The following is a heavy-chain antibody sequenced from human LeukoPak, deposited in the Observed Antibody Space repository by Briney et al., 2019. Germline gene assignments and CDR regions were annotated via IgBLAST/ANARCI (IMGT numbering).Heavy chain of an antibody. J-gene: IGHJ6*02. CDR3: ARVDPGDYGMDV. Sequence: SETLSLTCSVSGASIRSYYWSWIRQPPGKGLEWIGYIYYSGSTNYNPSLKSRVTISVDTSKNQFSLKLSSVTAADTAVYYCARVDPGDYGMDVWGQGTTVTVSS. D-gene: IGHD2-2*03. V-gene: IGHV4-59*01. CDR1: GASIRSYY. CDR2: IYYSGST.